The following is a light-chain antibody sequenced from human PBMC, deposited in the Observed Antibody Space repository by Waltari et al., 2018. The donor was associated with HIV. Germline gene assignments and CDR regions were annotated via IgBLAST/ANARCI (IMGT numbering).Light chain of an antibody. CDR2: DAS. V-gene: IGKV1-33*01. J-gene: IGKJ3*01. CDR3: QQYASMFT. CDR1: QDISYY. Sequence: DIQMTQSPSSLSAYVGDRVRITCQASQDISYYLNWYQQKPGKAPNLLIYDASRLQRGVPSRFSGGGSGTDFTFTISSLQPEDIATYYCQQYASMFTFGPGTKVNIK.